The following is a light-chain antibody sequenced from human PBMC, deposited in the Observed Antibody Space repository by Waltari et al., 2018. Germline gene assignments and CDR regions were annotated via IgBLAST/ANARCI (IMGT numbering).Light chain of an antibody. CDR3: QQYGSSPRT. V-gene: IGKV3-20*01. Sequence: EILLTQSPGTLSLSRGERVPLSCRASQRVSSSYLAWYQQKPGQAPRLLIYGASSRATGIPDRFSGSGSGTDFTLTISRLEPEDFAVYYCQQYGSSPRTFGQGTKVEIK. J-gene: IGKJ1*01. CDR2: GAS. CDR1: QRVSSSY.